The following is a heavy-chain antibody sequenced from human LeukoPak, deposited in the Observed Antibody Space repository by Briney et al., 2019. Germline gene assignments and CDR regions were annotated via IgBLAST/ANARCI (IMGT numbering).Heavy chain of an antibody. CDR2: ISYDGSNK. J-gene: IGHJ4*02. V-gene: IGHV3-30*04. CDR1: GFTFSSYA. Sequence: GGSLRLSCAASGFTFSSYAMYWVRQAPGKGLEWVAVISYDGSNKYYADSVKGRFTISRDNSKNTLYLQMNSLRAEDTAVYYCAREPDSSSPHLDYWGQGTLVTVSS. CDR3: AREPDSSSPHLDY. D-gene: IGHD6-6*01.